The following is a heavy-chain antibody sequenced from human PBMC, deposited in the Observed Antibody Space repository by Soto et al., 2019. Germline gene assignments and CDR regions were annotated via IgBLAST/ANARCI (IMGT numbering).Heavy chain of an antibody. J-gene: IGHJ6*02. V-gene: IGHV1-46*01. D-gene: IGHD3-3*01. CDR2: INPNSGST. CDR3: AREDFGVMHGNMDV. CDR1: GYTFTTYY. Sequence: ASVKVSCKASGYTFTTYYMHWVRQAPGQGLEWMGIINPNSGSTTYAQKFQGRVTMTRDTSTSTVYMELSSLRSEDTAVYYCAREDFGVMHGNMDVWGQGTTVTVSS.